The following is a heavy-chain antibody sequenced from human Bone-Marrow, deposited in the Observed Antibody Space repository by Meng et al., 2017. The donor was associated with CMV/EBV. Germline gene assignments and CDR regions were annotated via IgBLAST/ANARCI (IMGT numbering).Heavy chain of an antibody. CDR2: INHSGST. V-gene: IGHV4-34*01. Sequence: SETLSLTCAVYGGSFSGYYWSWIRQPPGKGLEWIGEINHSGSTNYNPSLKSRVTISLDPSKNQFSLNLTSVTVADTAVYFCARDGLQWFDPWGQGTLVTVSS. J-gene: IGHJ5*02. CDR1: GGSFSGYY. D-gene: IGHD4-11*01. CDR3: ARDGLQWFDP.